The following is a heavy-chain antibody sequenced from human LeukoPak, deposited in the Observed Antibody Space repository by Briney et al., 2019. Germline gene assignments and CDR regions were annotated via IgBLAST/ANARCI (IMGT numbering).Heavy chain of an antibody. CDR1: GYTFSGYY. V-gene: IGHV1-2*06. Sequence: ASVKVSCKASGYTFSGYYMHWVRQAPGQGLEWMGRINPNGGGTNYAQRLQGRVTMTSDTSISTAYMELSSLRSDDTAVNYCARERKITSFGVACDYWGQGTLVTVSS. D-gene: IGHD3-3*01. J-gene: IGHJ4*02. CDR3: ARERKITSFGVACDY. CDR2: INPNGGGT.